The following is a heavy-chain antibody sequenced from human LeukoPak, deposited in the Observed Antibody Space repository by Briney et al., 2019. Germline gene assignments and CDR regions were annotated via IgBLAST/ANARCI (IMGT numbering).Heavy chain of an antibody. D-gene: IGHD4-17*01. CDR3: ARSYGDYFDY. CDR2: IQQDGSEK. V-gene: IGHV3-7*01. CDR1: GFTFSSYW. Sequence: PGGSPRLSCAASGFTFSSYWMSWVRQAPGKGLEWVANIQQDGSEKYYVDSVKGRFIISRDNAKNSLYLQMNSLRAEDTAVYYCARSYGDYFDYWGQGTLVTVSS. J-gene: IGHJ4*02.